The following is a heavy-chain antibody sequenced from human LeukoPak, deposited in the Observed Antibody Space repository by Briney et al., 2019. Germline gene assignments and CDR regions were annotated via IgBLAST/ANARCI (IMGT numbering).Heavy chain of an antibody. D-gene: IGHD3-10*01. Sequence: GASVKVSCKASGGTFSSYAISWVRQAPGQGLEWMGRIIPILGIANYAQKFQGRVTITADKSTSTAYMALSSLRSEDTAVYYCARDRDYYGSGGPFDYWGQGTLVTVSS. CDR3: ARDRDYYGSGGPFDY. CDR1: GGTFSSYA. CDR2: IIPILGIA. V-gene: IGHV1-69*04. J-gene: IGHJ4*02.